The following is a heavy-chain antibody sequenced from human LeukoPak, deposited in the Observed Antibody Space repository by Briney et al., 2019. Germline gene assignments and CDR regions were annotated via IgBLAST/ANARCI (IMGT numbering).Heavy chain of an antibody. J-gene: IGHJ4*02. V-gene: IGHV4-61*01. CDR1: GGSVSSGSYY. D-gene: IGHD1-26*01. CDR2: IYYSGST. Sequence: SETLSLTCTVSGGSVSSGSYYWSWIRQPPGKGLGWIGYIYYSGSTNYNPSLKSRVTISVDTSKNQFSLKLSSVTAADTAVYYCARWSEWERQIDYWGQGTLVTVSS. CDR3: ARWSEWERQIDY.